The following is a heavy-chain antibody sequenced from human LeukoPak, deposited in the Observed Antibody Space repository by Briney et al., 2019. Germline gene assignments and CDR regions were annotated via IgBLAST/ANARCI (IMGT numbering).Heavy chain of an antibody. J-gene: IGHJ4*02. CDR2: ISWSSGSI. Sequence: QPGGSLRLSCAASGFTFDDYAMHWVRQAPGKGLEWVSGISWSSGSIGYADSVKGRFTISRDNAKNSLYLQMNSLRAEDTALYYCAKDRYAASSGCGDYWGQGTLVTVSS. CDR1: GFTFDDYA. V-gene: IGHV3-9*01. D-gene: IGHD6-19*01. CDR3: AKDRYAASSGCGDY.